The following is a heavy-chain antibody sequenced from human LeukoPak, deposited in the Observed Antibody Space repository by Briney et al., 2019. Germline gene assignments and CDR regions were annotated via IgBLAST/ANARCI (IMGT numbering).Heavy chain of an antibody. D-gene: IGHD4-23*01. V-gene: IGHV3-66*01. Sequence: GGSLRLSCAASGFTVSSNYMSWVRQAPGKGLEWVSVIYSGGSTYYADSVKGRFTISRDNSKNTLYLQMNSLRAEDTAVYYCARDPSILYGGNSGGYWGQGTLVMVSS. J-gene: IGHJ4*02. CDR2: IYSGGST. CDR3: ARDPSILYGGNSGGY. CDR1: GFTVSSNY.